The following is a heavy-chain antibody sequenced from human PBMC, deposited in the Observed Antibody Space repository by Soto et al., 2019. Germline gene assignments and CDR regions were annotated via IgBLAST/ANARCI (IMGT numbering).Heavy chain of an antibody. J-gene: IGHJ3*02. V-gene: IGHV1-24*01. CDR3: ATANRELIEWELLRDAFDI. Sequence: PGASVKVSCKVSGYTLTELSMHWVRQAPGKGLEWMGGFDPEDGETIYAQKFQGRVTMTEDTSTDTAYMELSSLRSEDTAVYYCATANRELIEWELLRDAFDIWGQGTMVTVSS. CDR2: FDPEDGET. CDR1: GYTLTELS. D-gene: IGHD1-26*01.